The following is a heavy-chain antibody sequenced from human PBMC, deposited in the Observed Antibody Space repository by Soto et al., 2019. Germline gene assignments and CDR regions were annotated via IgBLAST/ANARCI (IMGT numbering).Heavy chain of an antibody. CDR3: ARKRVFCSGTNRRRGSIYYYMDV. J-gene: IGHJ6*03. Sequence: EVHLVESGGGLVQPGGSLRLSCAASGFTFSGHWMSWVRQAPGKGLEWVAHIKQDGSETFYVGSVKGRFTISRDNAKNSLDLQMSMRGDEDTAHYCCARKRVFCSGTNRRRGSIYYYMDVWGNGTTVTVSS. D-gene: IGHD2-2*01. CDR2: IKQDGSET. CDR1: GFTFSGHW. V-gene: IGHV3-7*01.